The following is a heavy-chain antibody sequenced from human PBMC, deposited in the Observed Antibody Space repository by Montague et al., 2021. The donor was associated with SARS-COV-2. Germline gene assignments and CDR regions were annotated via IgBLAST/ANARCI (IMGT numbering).Heavy chain of an antibody. D-gene: IGHD2-15*01. CDR2: IGGSGDT. CDR1: GFTSGFIFRKVA. Sequence: SLRLSCAASGFTSGFIFRKVAMSWVRQAPGKGLEWVSAIGGSGDTYYADSVKGRFAISRDNSKNTLYLQMNSLRADDTAVYYCAKKMGHGRPFDYWGQGALVTVSS. CDR3: AKKMGHGRPFDY. J-gene: IGHJ4*02. V-gene: IGHV3-23*01.